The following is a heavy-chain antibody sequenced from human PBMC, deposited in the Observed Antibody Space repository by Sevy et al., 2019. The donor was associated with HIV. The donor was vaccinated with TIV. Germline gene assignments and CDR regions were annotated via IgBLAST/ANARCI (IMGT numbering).Heavy chain of an antibody. V-gene: IGHV3-33*01. Sequence: GESLKISCAASGFTFSSYGMHWVRQAPGKGLAWVAVIWYHGSNKYYADSVKGRFTISRDNSKNTLYLQMNSLRAEDTAVYYCARGRDPCSGGSCYPLSERDYYYYYGMDVWGQRTTVTVSS. CDR1: GFTFSSYG. CDR2: IWYHGSNK. J-gene: IGHJ6*02. D-gene: IGHD2-15*01. CDR3: ARGRDPCSGGSCYPLSERDYYYYYGMDV.